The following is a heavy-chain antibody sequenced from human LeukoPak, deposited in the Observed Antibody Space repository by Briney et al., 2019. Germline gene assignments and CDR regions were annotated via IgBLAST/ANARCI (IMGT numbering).Heavy chain of an antibody. CDR1: GYTVTGYY. Sequence: GATVKVSCKASGYTVTGYYMHWVGQAPGQGLEGRGWINPNSGVTNYAQKFQGRVTMTRDTSISTAYMELSRLRSDDTAVYYCARAGYDILTGPPDYFDYWGQGTLVTVSS. CDR3: ARAGYDILTGPPDYFDY. V-gene: IGHV1-2*02. CDR2: INPNSGVT. D-gene: IGHD3-9*01. J-gene: IGHJ4*02.